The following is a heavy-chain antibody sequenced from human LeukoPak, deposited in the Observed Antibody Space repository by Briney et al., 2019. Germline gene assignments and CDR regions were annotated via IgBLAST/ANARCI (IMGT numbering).Heavy chain of an antibody. D-gene: IGHD6-19*01. Sequence: ASVKVSCKASGYTFTCYYMDWVRQAPGQGLEWMGWINPNSGGTNYAQEFQGRVSMTRDTSISTAYMELSRLRSDDTAVYYCARAWTHGSSAGVYWGQGTLVTVSS. J-gene: IGHJ4*02. CDR2: INPNSGGT. CDR1: GYTFTCYY. CDR3: ARAWTHGSSAGVY. V-gene: IGHV1-2*02.